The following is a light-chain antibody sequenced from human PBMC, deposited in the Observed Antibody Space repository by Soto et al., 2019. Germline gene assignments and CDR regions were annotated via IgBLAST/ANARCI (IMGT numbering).Light chain of an antibody. CDR3: AAWDDILSGRV. V-gene: IGLV1-47*01. J-gene: IGLJ2*01. CDR2: SNN. Sequence: QSVLTQPPSASGTPGQRVTISCSGWTSNIGTNYVYWYQQLPGTAPKLLIYSNNQRPSGVPDRFSGSKSGTSASLAISGLRSEDEADYYCAAWDDILSGRVFGGGTKVTVL. CDR1: TSNIGTNY.